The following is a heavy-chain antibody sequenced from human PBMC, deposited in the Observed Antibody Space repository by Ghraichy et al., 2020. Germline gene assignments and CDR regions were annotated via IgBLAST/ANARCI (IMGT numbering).Heavy chain of an antibody. Sequence: SETLSLTCTVSGGSISSSRYYWGWIRQPPGKGLEWIGSIYYSGSTYYNPSLKSRVTISVDTSKNQFSLKLSSVTAADTAVYYCARHLNIVVAPAASGADVWGKGTTVTFSS. CDR2: IYYSGST. D-gene: IGHD2-2*01. CDR1: GGSISSSRYY. J-gene: IGHJ6*04. V-gene: IGHV4-39*01. CDR3: ARHLNIVVAPAASGADV.